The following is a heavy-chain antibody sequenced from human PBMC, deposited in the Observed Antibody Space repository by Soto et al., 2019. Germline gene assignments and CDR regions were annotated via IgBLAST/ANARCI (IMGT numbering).Heavy chain of an antibody. CDR3: AKDQTYSSSWYFVPKLDF. J-gene: IGHJ4*02. Sequence: QVQLVESGGGVVQPGRSLRLSCAASGFTFSSYGMHWVRQAPGKGLEWVAVISYDGSNEYYADSVKGRFTISRDNSKNKLHLQMKSLRAEDTVVYYCAKDQTYSSSWYFVPKLDFWGQGTLVTVSS. V-gene: IGHV3-30*18. D-gene: IGHD6-13*01. CDR2: ISYDGSNE. CDR1: GFTFSSYG.